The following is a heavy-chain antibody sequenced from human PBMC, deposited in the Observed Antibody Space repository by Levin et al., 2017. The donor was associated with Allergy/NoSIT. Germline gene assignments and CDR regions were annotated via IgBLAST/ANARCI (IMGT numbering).Heavy chain of an antibody. CDR3: AKAPGYCSSPSCPVDY. J-gene: IGHJ4*02. CDR2: ISGNVGTT. V-gene: IGHV3-23*01. D-gene: IGHD2-2*01. CDR1: GFTFSSYA. Sequence: GESLKISCAASGFTFSSYAMSWVRQAPGKGLEWVSAISGNVGTTYYADSVKGRFTISRDSSKNTLYLQMSSLRAEDTAVYYCAKAPGYCSSPSCPVDYWGQGTLVTVSS.